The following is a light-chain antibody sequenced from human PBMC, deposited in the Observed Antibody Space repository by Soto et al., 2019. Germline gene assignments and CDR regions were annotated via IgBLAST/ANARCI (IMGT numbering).Light chain of an antibody. CDR2: GAS. Sequence: EIVMTQSPATLSASPGESATLSCRASQSVSSSYLAWYQQKPGQAPRLLIYGASSRATGIPDRFSGSGSGTDFTLTISRLEPEDFAVYYCQRYGSSPSITFGQGTRLEIK. CDR1: QSVSSSY. CDR3: QRYGSSPSIT. V-gene: IGKV3-20*01. J-gene: IGKJ5*01.